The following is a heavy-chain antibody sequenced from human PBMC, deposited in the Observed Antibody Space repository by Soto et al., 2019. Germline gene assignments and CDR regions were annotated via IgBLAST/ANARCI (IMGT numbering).Heavy chain of an antibody. D-gene: IGHD6-19*01. CDR2: IAASGATT. Sequence: GGSLRLSCAAPGFTFGNYAMSWVRQAPGKGLEWVSAIAASGATTYYADSVKGRLTVSRDNSKNTLYLQMNSLRAEDTAVYYCAKDRGGSGWRFDYWGQGTLVTVSS. CDR3: AKDRGGSGWRFDY. CDR1: GFTFGNYA. V-gene: IGHV3-23*01. J-gene: IGHJ4*02.